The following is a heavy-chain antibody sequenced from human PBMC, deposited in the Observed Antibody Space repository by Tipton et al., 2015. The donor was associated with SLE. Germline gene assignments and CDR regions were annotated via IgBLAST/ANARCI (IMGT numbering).Heavy chain of an antibody. Sequence: TLSLTCTVSGGSISSSGYYWGWIRQPPGKGLEWIGSIYYGGNTYYNPSLKSRVTISVDTSKNQFSLKLSSVTAADTAVYYCARRDYYNYSGFDYWGQGTLVTVSS. D-gene: IGHD3-22*01. V-gene: IGHV4-39*01. CDR1: GGSISSSGYY. J-gene: IGHJ4*02. CDR2: IYYGGNT. CDR3: ARRDYYNYSGFDY.